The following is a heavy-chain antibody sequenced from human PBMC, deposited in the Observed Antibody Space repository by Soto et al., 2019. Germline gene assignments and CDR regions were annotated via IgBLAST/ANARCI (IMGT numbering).Heavy chain of an antibody. CDR1: EFTFSNYA. CDR2: ITGSGGGT. J-gene: IGHJ4*01. Sequence: EVQLLESGGGLVQPGGSLRLSCAASEFTFSNYAMTWVRQAPGKGLEWVSVITGSGGGTYFVDSVKGRFTIARDNSKKTVYLQMTRLRADDSAVYYCAKRPLTSAVVDYCGHGHLFIVSS. D-gene: IGHD2-2*01. CDR3: AKRPLTSAVVDY. V-gene: IGHV3-23*01.